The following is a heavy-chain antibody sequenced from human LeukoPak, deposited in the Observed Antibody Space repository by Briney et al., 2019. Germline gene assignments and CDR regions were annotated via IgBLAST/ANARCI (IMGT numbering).Heavy chain of an antibody. CDR2: IWYDGSNK. CDR1: GFTFSSYG. V-gene: IGHV3-33*01. D-gene: IGHD3-10*01. J-gene: IGHJ4*02. Sequence: PGGSLRLSCAASGFTFSSYGMHWVRQAPGKGLEWVAVIWYDGSNKYYADSVNGPFTISSANSKTTLYLQMNSLRAEATAVYYCARDQGITMVRGVCLDYWGQGTLVTVSS. CDR3: ARDQGITMVRGVCLDY.